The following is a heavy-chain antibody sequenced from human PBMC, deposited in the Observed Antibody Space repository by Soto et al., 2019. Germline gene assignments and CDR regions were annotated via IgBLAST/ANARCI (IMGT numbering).Heavy chain of an antibody. V-gene: IGHV5-51*03. D-gene: IGHD4-17*01. Sequence: EVQLVQSGAQLKKPGESLTISCETSGFTFTNYWIVWVRQVPGKGLEWMGLIYPADSDTRYNPSFQGQVTISADTSTNTAFLHWSSLSASDSATHFCARTGRSGLRWLDFFDPWGQGTLVTVSS. CDR3: ARTGRSGLRWLDFFDP. CDR2: IYPADSDT. CDR1: GFTFTNYW. J-gene: IGHJ5*02.